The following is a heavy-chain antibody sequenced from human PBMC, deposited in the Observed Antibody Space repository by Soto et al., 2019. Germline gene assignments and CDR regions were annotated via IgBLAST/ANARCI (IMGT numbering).Heavy chain of an antibody. V-gene: IGHV4-30-2*01. CDR2: IYHSGST. Sequence: QLQLQESGSGLVKPSQTLSLTCAVSGGSISSGGYSWSRIRQPPGKGLEWIGYIYHSGSTYYNPSLKSRVTISVDRSKNQFSLKLSSVTAADTAVYYCAREGPPYSSSPHWFDPWGQGTLVTVSS. CDR1: GGSISSGGYS. J-gene: IGHJ5*02. D-gene: IGHD6-6*01. CDR3: AREGPPYSSSPHWFDP.